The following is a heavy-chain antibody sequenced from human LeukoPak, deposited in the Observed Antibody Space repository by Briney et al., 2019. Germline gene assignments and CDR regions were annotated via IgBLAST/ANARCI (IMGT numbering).Heavy chain of an antibody. J-gene: IGHJ3*02. V-gene: IGHV3-9*01. Sequence: GGSLRLSCAASGFTFDDYAMHWVRQAPGKGLEWVSGISWNGGSIGYADSVKGRFTISRDNAKNSLYLQMNSLRAEDTALYYCAKDIGSTGLDAFDIWGQGTMVTVSS. D-gene: IGHD2-2*01. CDR2: ISWNGGSI. CDR3: AKDIGSTGLDAFDI. CDR1: GFTFDDYA.